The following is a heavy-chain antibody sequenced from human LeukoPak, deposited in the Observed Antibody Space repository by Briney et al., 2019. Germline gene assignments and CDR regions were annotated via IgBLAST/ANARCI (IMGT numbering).Heavy chain of an antibody. CDR3: ASGILTGYYLTENYFDY. CDR1: GYSFTSYW. CDR2: IEPSDSDT. D-gene: IGHD3-9*01. Sequence: GDSLRISWKGSGYSFTSYWISWVRQMPGKGLEWMGRIEPSDSDTNYSPSFQGHVTISADKSISTAYLQWSSLQASDPAMYYCASGILTGYYLTENYFDYWGQGTLVTVSS. J-gene: IGHJ4*02. V-gene: IGHV5-10-1*01.